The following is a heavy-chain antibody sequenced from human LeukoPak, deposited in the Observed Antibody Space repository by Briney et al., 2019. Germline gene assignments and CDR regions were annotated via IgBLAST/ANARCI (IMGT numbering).Heavy chain of an antibody. Sequence: PSQTLSLTFAVSGGSISSGGYSWGWIRQPPGKGLEWIGYIYHSGSTYYNPSLKSRVTISVDRSKNQFSLKLSSVTAADTAVYYCASFIVGATGWSDPWGQGTLVTVSS. CDR3: ASFIVGATGWSDP. CDR2: IYHSGST. V-gene: IGHV4-30-2*01. D-gene: IGHD1-26*01. J-gene: IGHJ5*02. CDR1: GGSISSGGYS.